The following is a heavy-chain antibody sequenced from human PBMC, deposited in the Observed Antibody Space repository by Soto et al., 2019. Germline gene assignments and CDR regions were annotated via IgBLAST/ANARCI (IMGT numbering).Heavy chain of an antibody. V-gene: IGHV3-74*01. Sequence: GGSLRLSYVASGFTFSRYWMHWVRQAPGKGLVWVSRIDGDGSSTSTSYADSVKGRFTISRDNAKNTLYLQMNSLRVEDTAVYYCASPSGPGNYWGQGTQVTVSS. D-gene: IGHD1-26*01. CDR3: ASPSGPGNY. CDR2: IDGDGSSTST. CDR1: GFTFSRYW. J-gene: IGHJ4*02.